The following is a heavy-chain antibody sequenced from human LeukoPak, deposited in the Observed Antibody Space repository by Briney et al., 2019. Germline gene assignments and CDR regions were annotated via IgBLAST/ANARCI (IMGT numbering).Heavy chain of an antibody. Sequence: GGSLRLSCADSGFTVSSNYMSWVRQAPGKGLEWVSVIYSGGNTYYADSVKGRFTISRGNSRNTLYLQMNSLRAGDTAVYYCARDPSYALAWGQGTLVTVSS. CDR1: GFTVSSNY. V-gene: IGHV3-66*02. D-gene: IGHD1-26*01. CDR2: IYSGGNT. J-gene: IGHJ5*02. CDR3: ARDPSYALA.